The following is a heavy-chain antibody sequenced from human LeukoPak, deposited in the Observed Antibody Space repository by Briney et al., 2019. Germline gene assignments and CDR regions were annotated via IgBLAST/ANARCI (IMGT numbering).Heavy chain of an antibody. CDR1: GGSITSGGYY. J-gene: IGHJ4*02. CDR2: IYYSGTT. V-gene: IGHV4-31*03. Sequence: SETLSLTCTVSGGSITSGGYYWSWIRQHPGKGLELVGNIYYSGTTYYNPSLKSRVTISVATSKNQFSLKLSSVTAADTAVYYCARRRKSSTLVYWGQGTLVTVSS. D-gene: IGHD3-10*01. CDR3: ARRRKSSTLVY.